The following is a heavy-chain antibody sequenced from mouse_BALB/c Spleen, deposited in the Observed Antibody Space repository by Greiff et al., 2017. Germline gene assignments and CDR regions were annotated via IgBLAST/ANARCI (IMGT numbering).Heavy chain of an antibody. CDR2: ISYSGST. V-gene: IGHV3-2*02. Sequence: EVQLQESGPGLVKPSQSLSLTCTVTGYSITSDYAWNWIRQFPGNKLEWMGYISYSGSTSYNPSLKSRISITRDTSKNQFFLQLNSVTTEDTAMYYCARQSGTGAWFAYWGQGTLVTVSA. D-gene: IGHD3-3*01. J-gene: IGHJ3*01. CDR1: GYSITSDYA. CDR3: ARQSGTGAWFAY.